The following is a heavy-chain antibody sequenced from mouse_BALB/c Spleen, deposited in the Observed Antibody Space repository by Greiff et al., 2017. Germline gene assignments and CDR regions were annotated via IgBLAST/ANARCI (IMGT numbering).Heavy chain of an antibody. CDR2: ISSGGST. J-gene: IGHJ4*01. Sequence: EVKLMESGGGLVKPGGSLKLSCAASGFTFSSYAMSWVRQTPEKRLEWVASISSGGSTYYPDSVKGRFTISRDNARNILYLQMSSLRSEDTAMYYCARGGDPDLYYAMDYWGQGTSVTVSS. CDR3: ARGGDPDLYYAMDY. CDR1: GFTFSSYA. V-gene: IGHV5-6-5*01.